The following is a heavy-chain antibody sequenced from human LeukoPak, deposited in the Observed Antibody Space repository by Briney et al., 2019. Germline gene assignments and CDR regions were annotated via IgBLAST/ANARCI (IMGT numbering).Heavy chain of an antibody. J-gene: IGHJ4*02. V-gene: IGHV3-53*01. CDR2: FFSGGST. D-gene: IGHD2-21*02. CDR1: GVTLRSNY. Sequence: GGFPRLSCAASGVTLRSNYMSWGRQAPGKGVGGVSVFFSGGSTYYADSVKGRFTISRDNSKNTLYLQMNSLRAEDTAVYYCATHKHSYCGGDCFSGFDYWGQGTLVTVSS. CDR3: ATHKHSYCGGDCFSGFDY.